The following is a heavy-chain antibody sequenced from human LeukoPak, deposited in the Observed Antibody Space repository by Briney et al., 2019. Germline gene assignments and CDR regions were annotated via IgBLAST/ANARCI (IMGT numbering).Heavy chain of an antibody. CDR2: IYYSGST. V-gene: IGHV4-30-4*01. Sequence: SETLSLTCTVSGGSISSGDYYWSWIRQPPGKGLEWIGYIYYSGSTYYNPSLKSRVTISVDTSKNQFSLKLSSVTAADTAVYYCAREGGSGSSQLDYWGQGTLDTVSS. CDR3: AREGGSGSSQLDY. D-gene: IGHD3-10*01. J-gene: IGHJ4*02. CDR1: GGSISSGDYY.